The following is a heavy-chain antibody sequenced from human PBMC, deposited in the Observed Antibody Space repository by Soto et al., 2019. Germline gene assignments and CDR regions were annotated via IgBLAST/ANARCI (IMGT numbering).Heavy chain of an antibody. V-gene: IGHV4-39*01. CDR1: GGSISSSSYY. Sequence: SETLSLTCTVSGGSISSSSYYWGWIRQPPGKGLEWIGSIYYSGSTYYNPSLKSRVTISVDTSKNQFSLKLSSVTAADTAVYYCARHFGGKAYFDYWGQGNLVTVSS. CDR3: ARHFGGKAYFDY. J-gene: IGHJ4*02. CDR2: IYYSGST. D-gene: IGHD2-15*01.